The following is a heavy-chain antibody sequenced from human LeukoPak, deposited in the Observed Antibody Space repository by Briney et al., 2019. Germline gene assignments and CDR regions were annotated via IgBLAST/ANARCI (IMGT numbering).Heavy chain of an antibody. Sequence: GGSLRLSCAASGFTFSSYDMHWVRHATGKGLEWVSAIGTAGDTYYPGSVKGRFTISRENAKNSLYLQTNSLRAGDTAVYYCARGSMVRGLDVWGQGTTVTVSS. CDR1: GFTFSSYD. D-gene: IGHD3-10*01. V-gene: IGHV3-13*01. J-gene: IGHJ6*02. CDR3: ARGSMVRGLDV. CDR2: IGTAGDT.